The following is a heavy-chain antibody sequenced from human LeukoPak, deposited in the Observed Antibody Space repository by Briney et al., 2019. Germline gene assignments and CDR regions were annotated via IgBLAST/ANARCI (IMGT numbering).Heavy chain of an antibody. V-gene: IGHV1-46*01. J-gene: IGHJ4*02. CDR1: GYTFTNYY. D-gene: IGHD2-21*02. Sequence: GASVKVSCKASGYTFTNYYMHWVRQAPGQGLEWMGIINPSGGSTSYAQKFQGRVTMTRDMSTSTVYMELSSLRSEDTAVYYCARVNCGGDCYSIGDFDYWGQGTLVTVSS. CDR2: INPSGGST. CDR3: ARVNCGGDCYSIGDFDY.